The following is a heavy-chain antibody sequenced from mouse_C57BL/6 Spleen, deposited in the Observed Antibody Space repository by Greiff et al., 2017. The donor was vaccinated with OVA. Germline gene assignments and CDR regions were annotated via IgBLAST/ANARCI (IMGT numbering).Heavy chain of an antibody. CDR2: ISSGGSYT. CDR3: ARLGSGSTDYYAMDY. Sequence: DVQLQESGGDLVKPGGSLKLSCAASGFTFSSYGMSWVRQTPDKRLEWVATISSGGSYTYYPDSVKGRFTISRDNAKNTLYLQMSSLKSEDTAMYYCARLGSGSTDYYAMDYWGQGTSVTVSS. J-gene: IGHJ4*01. V-gene: IGHV5-6*01. D-gene: IGHD1-1*01. CDR1: GFTFSSYG.